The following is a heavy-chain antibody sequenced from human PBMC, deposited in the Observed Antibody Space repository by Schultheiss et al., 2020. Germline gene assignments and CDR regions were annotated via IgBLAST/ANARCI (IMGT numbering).Heavy chain of an antibody. D-gene: IGHD3-9*01. Sequence: SETLSLTCAVYGGSFSGYYWSWIRQPPGKGLEWIGEIIHSGSTSGSTNYNPSLKSRVTMSVDTSKNQFSLKLTSVTAADTAVYYCARGPYYDILTGYYRDYGMDVWGQGTTVTVSS. CDR1: GGSFSGYY. J-gene: IGHJ6*02. CDR3: ARGPYYDILTGYYRDYGMDV. V-gene: IGHV4-34*12. CDR2: IIHSGSTSGST.